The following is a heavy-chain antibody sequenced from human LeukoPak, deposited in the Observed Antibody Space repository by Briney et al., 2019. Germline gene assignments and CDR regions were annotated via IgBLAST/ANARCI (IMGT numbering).Heavy chain of an antibody. J-gene: IGHJ4*02. V-gene: IGHV3-30*02. CDR2: IRFDGGNI. CDR3: AKDQSSSWYSPTDY. CDR1: GFTFSSYG. D-gene: IGHD6-13*01. Sequence: GGSLRLSCAASGFTFSSYGMHWVRQAPGKGLEWGSFIRFDGGNINYTDSVRGRFTISRDSSKNTLYLQMNSLRAEDTAVYYCAKDQSSSWYSPTDYWGQGTLVTVSS.